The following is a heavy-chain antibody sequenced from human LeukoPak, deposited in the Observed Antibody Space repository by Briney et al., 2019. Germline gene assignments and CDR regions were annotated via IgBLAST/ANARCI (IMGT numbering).Heavy chain of an antibody. J-gene: IGHJ3*02. CDR2: MNPNSGNT. D-gene: IGHD2-15*01. CDR3: EVAAMEMAFDI. Sequence: ASVKVSCKASGYTSTSYDINWVRQATGQGLEWMGWMNPNSGNTGYAQKFQGRVTMTRNTSISTAYMELSSLRSEDTAVYYCEVAAMEMAFDIWGQGTMVTVSS. CDR1: GYTSTSYD. V-gene: IGHV1-8*01.